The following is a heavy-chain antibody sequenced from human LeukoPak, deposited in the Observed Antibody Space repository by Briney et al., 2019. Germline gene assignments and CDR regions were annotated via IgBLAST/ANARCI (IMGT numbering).Heavy chain of an antibody. CDR3: ARGVKSAVNQGYYVWGSYRPNPYYFDY. J-gene: IGHJ4*02. D-gene: IGHD3-16*02. CDR1: GGSISSYY. CDR2: IYYSGST. V-gene: IGHV4-59*01. Sequence: PSETLSLTCTVSGGSISSYYWSWIRQPPGKGLEWIGYIYYSGSTNYNPSLKSRVTISVDTSKNQFSLKLSSVTAADTAVYYCARGVKSAVNQGYYVWGSYRPNPYYFDYWGQGTLVTVSS.